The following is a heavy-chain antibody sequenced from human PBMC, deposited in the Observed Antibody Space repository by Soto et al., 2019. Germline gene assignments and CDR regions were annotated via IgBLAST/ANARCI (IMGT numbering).Heavy chain of an antibody. CDR2: ISGSGGGT. Sequence: GGSLRLSCAASGFTFSSYAMSWVRQAPGKGLEWVSTISGSGGGTYYADSMKGRFTISRDNSKNTLYLQMYSLRVEDTAVYYCARGGVATIFGDSWGQGTLVTVSS. J-gene: IGHJ4*02. CDR1: GFTFSSYA. D-gene: IGHD5-12*01. CDR3: ARGGVATIFGDS. V-gene: IGHV3-23*01.